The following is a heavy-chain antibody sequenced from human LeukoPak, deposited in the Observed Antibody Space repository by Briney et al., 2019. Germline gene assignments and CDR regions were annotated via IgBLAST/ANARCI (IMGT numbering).Heavy chain of an antibody. CDR3: AKDVGGRWPLYYFDY. CDR2: ISWNTGTI. Sequence: GRSLRLSCAASGFTFDDYAMHWVRQVPGKGLEWVSGISWNTGTIVYADSVKGRFTISRDNAKNSLHLQMNSLRAEDTAVYYCAKDVGGRWPLYYFDYWGQGTLVTVSS. J-gene: IGHJ4*02. CDR1: GFTFDDYA. V-gene: IGHV3-9*01. D-gene: IGHD2-21*02.